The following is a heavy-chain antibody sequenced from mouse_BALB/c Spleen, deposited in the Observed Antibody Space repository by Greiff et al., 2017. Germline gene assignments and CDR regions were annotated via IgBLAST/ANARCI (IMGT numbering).Heavy chain of an antibody. CDR2: IYPGNSDT. V-gene: IGHV1-5*01. D-gene: IGHD1-1*01. Sequence: EVQRVESGAELAKPGASVKMSCKASGYTFTSYWMHWVKQRPGQGLEWIGAIYPGNSDTSYNQKFKGKAKLTAVTSASTAYMELSSLTNEDSAVYYCTRGYYGSSYRSFDYWGQGTTLTVSS. J-gene: IGHJ2*01. CDR3: TRGYYGSSYRSFDY. CDR1: GYTFTSYW.